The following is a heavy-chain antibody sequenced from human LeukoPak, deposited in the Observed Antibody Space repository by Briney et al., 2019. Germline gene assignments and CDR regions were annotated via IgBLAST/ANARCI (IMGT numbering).Heavy chain of an antibody. CDR2: INLKSGGT. CDR1: AYTFTGYY. Sequence: ASVKVSCKASAYTFTGYYMHWVRQAPGQGLEWMGWINLKSGGTNYAQKFQGRVTMTRDTSISTAYMELSRLRSDDTAVYYCARSPHILTGENFDHWGQGTLVTVSS. V-gene: IGHV1-2*02. CDR3: ARSPHILTGENFDH. D-gene: IGHD3-9*01. J-gene: IGHJ4*02.